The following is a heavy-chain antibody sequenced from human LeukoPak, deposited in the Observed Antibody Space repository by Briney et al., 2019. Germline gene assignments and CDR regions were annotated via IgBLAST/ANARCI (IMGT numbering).Heavy chain of an antibody. D-gene: IGHD6-13*01. CDR1: GYTFTSYD. CDR2: MNPNSGNT. Sequence: GASVKVSCKASGYTFTSYDINWVRQATGQGLEWMGWMNPNSGNTGYAQKFQGRVTITRNTSISTAYMELSSLRSEDTAVYYCARGRRRIAAAGTGEAEYYFDYWGQGTLVTVSS. CDR3: ARGRRRIAAAGTGEAEYYFDY. V-gene: IGHV1-8*03. J-gene: IGHJ4*02.